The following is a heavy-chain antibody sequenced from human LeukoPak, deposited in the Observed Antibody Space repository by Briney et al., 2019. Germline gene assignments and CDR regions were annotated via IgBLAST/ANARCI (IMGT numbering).Heavy chain of an antibody. CDR3: ARAFLGGDY. V-gene: IGHV3-48*02. CDR1: EFTFSTYS. CDR2: ISDTSYTI. Sequence: GGSLRLSCVASEFTFSTYSMNWVRQAPGKGLEWVSYISDTSYTIYYADSVKGRFTISRDNAKNSLYLQMSRLGDEDTAVYYCARAFLGGDYWGQGTLVTVSS. D-gene: IGHD3-3*02. J-gene: IGHJ4*02.